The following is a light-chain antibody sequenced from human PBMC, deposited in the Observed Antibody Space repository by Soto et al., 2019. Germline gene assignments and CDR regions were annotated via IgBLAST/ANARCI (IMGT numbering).Light chain of an antibody. J-gene: IGKJ1*01. CDR2: AAS. CDR1: QTISSY. CDR3: QQSYSAPGT. V-gene: IGKV1-39*01. Sequence: DLQMTQSPSSLSASVGDRVTITCRASQTISSYLNWYQHKVGKAPKLLIYAASSLQSGVPSRFSGSGSGTDFTLIISSLQPEDFATYYCQQSYSAPGTFGQGTKVEIK.